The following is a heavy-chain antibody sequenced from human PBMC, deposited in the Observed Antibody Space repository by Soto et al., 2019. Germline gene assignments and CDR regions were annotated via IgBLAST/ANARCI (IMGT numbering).Heavy chain of an antibody. CDR1: VYSFTSYW. V-gene: IGHV5-10-1*01. J-gene: IGHJ6*02. D-gene: IGHD7-27*01. Sequence: GESLKISCKGSVYSFTSYWISWVRQMPGKGLEWMGRIDPSDSYTNYSPSFQGHVTISADKSISTAYLQWSSLKASDTAMYYCARHGDLDYYYGMDVWGQGTTVTVSS. CDR3: ARHGDLDYYYGMDV. CDR2: IDPSDSYT.